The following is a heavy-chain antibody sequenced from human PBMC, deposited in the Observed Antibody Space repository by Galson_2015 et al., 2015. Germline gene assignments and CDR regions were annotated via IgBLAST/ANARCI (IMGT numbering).Heavy chain of an antibody. V-gene: IGHV5-51*01. CDR3: ARRIAAATVTAFDI. J-gene: IGHJ3*02. D-gene: IGHD6-13*01. Sequence: QSGAEVKKPGESLKISCKGSGYSLSTSWIGWVRQMPGKGLEWMGIMYPGGSDSRYSPSFQGQVTMSADKSISTAYLQWSSLKASDTGMYYCARRIAAATVTAFDIWGQGTMVTVSS. CDR1: GYSLSTSW. CDR2: MYPGGSDS.